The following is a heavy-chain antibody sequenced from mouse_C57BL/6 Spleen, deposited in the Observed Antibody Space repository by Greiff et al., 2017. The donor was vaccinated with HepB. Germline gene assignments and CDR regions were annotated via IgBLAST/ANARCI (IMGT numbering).Heavy chain of an antibody. D-gene: IGHD2-5*01. CDR3: ARNSNFFFDY. CDR1: GFTFSDYG. V-gene: IGHV5-17*01. CDR2: ISSGSSTI. J-gene: IGHJ2*01. Sequence: VQLKESGGGLVKPGGSLKLSCAASGFTFSDYGMHWVRQAPEKGLEWVAYISSGSSTIYYADTVKGRFTISRDNAKNTLFLQMTSLRSEDTAMYYCARNSNFFFDYWGQGTTLTVSS.